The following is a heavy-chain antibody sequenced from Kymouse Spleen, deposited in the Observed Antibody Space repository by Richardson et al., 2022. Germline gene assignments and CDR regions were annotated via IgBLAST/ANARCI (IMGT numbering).Heavy chain of an antibody. CDR2: IWYDGSNK. D-gene: IGHD1-20*01,IGHD1-7*01. CDR1: GFTFSSYG. J-gene: IGHJ4*02. CDR3: ARARYNWKDFDY. V-gene: IGHV3-33*01. Sequence: QVQLVESGGGVVQPGRSLRLSCAASGFTFSSYGMHWVRQAPGKGLEWVAVIWYDGSNKYYADSVKGRFTISRDNSKNTLYLQMNSLRAEDTAVYYCARARYNWKDFDYWGQGTLVTVSS.